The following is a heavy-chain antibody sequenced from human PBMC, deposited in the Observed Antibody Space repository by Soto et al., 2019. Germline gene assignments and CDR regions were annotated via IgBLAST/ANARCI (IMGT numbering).Heavy chain of an antibody. CDR1: GGSISSGGYY. J-gene: IGHJ4*02. D-gene: IGHD6-6*01. V-gene: IGHV4-31*03. Sequence: KSSETLSLTCTVSGGSISSGGYYWSWIRQHPGKGLEWIGYIYYSGSTYYNPSLKSRVTISVDTSKNQFSLKLSSVTAADTAVYYCARATPVPTSFDYWGQGTLVTVSS. CDR3: ARATPVPTSFDY. CDR2: IYYSGST.